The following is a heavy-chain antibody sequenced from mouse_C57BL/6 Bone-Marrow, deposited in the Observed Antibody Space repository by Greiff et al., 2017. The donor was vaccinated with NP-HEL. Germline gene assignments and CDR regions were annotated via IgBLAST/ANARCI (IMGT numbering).Heavy chain of an antibody. CDR2: IWSGGST. Sequence: VKLVESGPGLVQPSQSLSITCTVSGFSLTSYGVHWVRQSPGKGLEWLGVIWSGGSTDYNAAFISRLSISKDNSKSQVFFKMNSLQADDTAIYYCAREGDYYGSIDYWGQGTTLTVSS. V-gene: IGHV2-2*01. CDR3: AREGDYYGSIDY. CDR1: GFSLTSYG. D-gene: IGHD1-1*01. J-gene: IGHJ2*01.